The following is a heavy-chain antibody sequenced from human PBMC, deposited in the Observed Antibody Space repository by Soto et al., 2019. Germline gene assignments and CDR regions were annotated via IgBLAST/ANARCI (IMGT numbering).Heavy chain of an antibody. V-gene: IGHV4-34*01. D-gene: IGHD6-19*01. CDR1: GGSFSGYY. CDR3: AGYSSGWYQDKFDS. J-gene: IGHJ4*02. CDR2: INHSGST. Sequence: QVQLQQWGAGLLKPSETLSLTCAVYGGSFSGYYWSWIRQPPGKGLEWIGEINHSGSTSYNPSLKSRVTISVDTSKNQFSLLLSSVTAADTAVYYCAGYSSGWYQDKFDSWGQGSLVTVSS.